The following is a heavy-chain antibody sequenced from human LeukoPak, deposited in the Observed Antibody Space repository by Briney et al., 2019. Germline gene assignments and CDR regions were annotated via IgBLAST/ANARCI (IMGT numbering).Heavy chain of an antibody. V-gene: IGHV3-23*01. CDR1: GFTFSSYA. CDR3: AKGFNDFWSGYLTFDY. Sequence: GGSLRLSCAASGFTFSSYAMSWVRQAPGKGLEWVSAISGSGGSTYYTDSVKGRITISRDNSKNTLYLQTNSLRAEDTAVYYCAKGFNDFWSGYLTFDYWGQGTLVTVSS. J-gene: IGHJ4*02. D-gene: IGHD3-3*01. CDR2: ISGSGGST.